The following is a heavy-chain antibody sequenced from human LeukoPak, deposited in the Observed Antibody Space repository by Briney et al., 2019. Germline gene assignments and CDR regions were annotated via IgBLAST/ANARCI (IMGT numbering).Heavy chain of an antibody. CDR2: IYYGGST. D-gene: IGHD2-21*01. J-gene: IGHJ3*02. Sequence: SETLSLTCTVSGGSMTNYYWTWIRQPPGKGLEWIGYIYYGGSTHYNPSLKSRVTISVDTSKSQFSLKLSSVTAADTAVYYCARPIVVVPLRAFDIWGQGTMVTVSS. CDR3: ARPIVVVPLRAFDI. V-gene: IGHV4-59*12. CDR1: GGSMTNYY.